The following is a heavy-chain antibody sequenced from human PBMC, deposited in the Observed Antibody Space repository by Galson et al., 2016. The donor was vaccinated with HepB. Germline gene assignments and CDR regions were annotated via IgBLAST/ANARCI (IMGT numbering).Heavy chain of an antibody. CDR1: GFTFNSYW. CDR2: ISYDANNK. CDR3: AKATYSGTYFES. Sequence: SLRLSCAASGFTFNSYWMAWVRQAPGKGLEWVAVISYDANNKYYEDSVKGRFTISRDNSKNTLYLQLNSLRGDDTAVYYCAKATYSGTYFESWGQGTLVTVSS. J-gene: IGHJ4*02. V-gene: IGHV3-30*18. D-gene: IGHD3-10*01.